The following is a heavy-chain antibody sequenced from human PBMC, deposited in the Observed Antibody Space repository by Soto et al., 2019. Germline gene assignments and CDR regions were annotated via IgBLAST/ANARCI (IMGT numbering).Heavy chain of an antibody. CDR1: GGSVTSSNFY. J-gene: IGHJ4*02. CDR3: ARDWMSDSRFPGVFDY. CDR2: IYYSGST. Sequence: QVQLQESGPGLVKPSETLSLTCAVSGGSVTSSNFYWGWIRQPPGKGLEWIGYIYYSGSTEYNPSLKSRVSISLDTSKNQFSLKLSSVTAADTAVYYCARDWMSDSRFPGVFDYWGQGILVTVSS. D-gene: IGHD6-6*01. V-gene: IGHV4-61*01.